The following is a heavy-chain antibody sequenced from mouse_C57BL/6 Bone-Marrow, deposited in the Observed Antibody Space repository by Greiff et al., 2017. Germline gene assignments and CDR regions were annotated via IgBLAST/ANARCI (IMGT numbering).Heavy chain of an antibody. J-gene: IGHJ1*03. CDR3: ARYGYYDHWYFDV. V-gene: IGHV5-17*01. D-gene: IGHD2-3*01. Sequence: EVKLMESGGGLVKPGGSLKLSCAASGFTFSDYGMHWVRQAPEKGLEWVAYISSGSSTIYYADTVKGRFTLSRDNAKNTLFLQMTSLRSEDTAVYYCARYGYYDHWYFDVGGTGTTVTVSS. CDR1: GFTFSDYG. CDR2: ISSGSSTI.